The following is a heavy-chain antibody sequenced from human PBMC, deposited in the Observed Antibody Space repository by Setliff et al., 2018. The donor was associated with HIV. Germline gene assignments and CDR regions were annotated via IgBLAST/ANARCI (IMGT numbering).Heavy chain of an antibody. D-gene: IGHD3-10*01. CDR2: IRCDGSNE. CDR3: AREGLWFGDRGYYMDV. V-gene: IGHV3-30*02. CDR1: GFTFSSYG. J-gene: IGHJ6*03. Sequence: GGSLRLSCAASGFTFSSYGMHWVRQAPGKGLEWVAFIRCDGSNEYYADSVKGRFTISRDNAKKSLYLQMNSLRAEDTAVYYCAREGLWFGDRGYYMDVWGTGTAVTVSS.